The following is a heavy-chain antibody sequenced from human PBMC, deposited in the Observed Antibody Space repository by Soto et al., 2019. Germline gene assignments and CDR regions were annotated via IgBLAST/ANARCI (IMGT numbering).Heavy chain of an antibody. CDR3: ARGLRYDAFDI. J-gene: IGHJ3*02. V-gene: IGHV3-74*03. CDR2: INSDGSSI. D-gene: IGHD3-9*01. Sequence: PGGSLRLSCVASGFTFSSYWMFWVRQAPGKGLVWVSHINSDGSSITYADSVKGRFTVSRDNAKNTVYLQMNSLRAEDTAVYYCARGLRYDAFDIWGQGTMVTVSS. CDR1: GFTFSSYW.